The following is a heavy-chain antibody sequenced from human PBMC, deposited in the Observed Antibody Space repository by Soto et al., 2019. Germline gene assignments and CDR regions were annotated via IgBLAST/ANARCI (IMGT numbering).Heavy chain of an antibody. D-gene: IGHD4-17*01. J-gene: IGHJ5*02. V-gene: IGHV3-74*01. CDR3: AKSLFYGDYNWLDP. Sequence: EVQLVESGGGLVQPGGSLRLSCAASGFTFSSYWMHWVRQAPGKGLVWVSHINIDGSSTSYADSVKGRFTISRDNAKNTLYLQMNSLRAEDTAVYYCAKSLFYGDYNWLDPWGQGTLVTVSS. CDR2: INIDGSST. CDR1: GFTFSSYW.